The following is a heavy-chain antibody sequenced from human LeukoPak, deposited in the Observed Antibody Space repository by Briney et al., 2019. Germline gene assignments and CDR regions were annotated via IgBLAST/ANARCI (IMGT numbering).Heavy chain of an antibody. V-gene: IGHV3-30-3*01. CDR1: GFTFSSYA. CDR3: ARVSYCSSISCLTDY. CDR2: ISYDGSNK. Sequence: GGSLRLSCAASGFTFSSYAMHWVRQAPGKGLEWVAVISYDGSNKYYADSVKGRFTISRDNSKNTLYLQMNSLRAEDTAVYYCARVSYCSSISCLTDYWGQGTLVTVSS. D-gene: IGHD2-2*01. J-gene: IGHJ4*02.